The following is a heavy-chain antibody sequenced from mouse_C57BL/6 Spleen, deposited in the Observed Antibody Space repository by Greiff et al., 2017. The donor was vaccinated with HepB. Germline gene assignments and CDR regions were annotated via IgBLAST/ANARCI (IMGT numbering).Heavy chain of an antibody. CDR3: ASDLDYVSFGC. D-gene: IGHD1-1*02. CDR2: ISDGGSYT. Sequence: EVQGVESGGGLVKPGGSLKLSCAASGFTFSSYAMSWVRQTPEKRLEWVATISDGGSYTYYPDNVKGRFTMSGDNAKNNLYLQMSHLKSEDSAMYYCASDLDYVSFGCWGEGTPATDS. J-gene: IGHJ3*01. V-gene: IGHV5-4*01. CDR1: GFTFSSYA.